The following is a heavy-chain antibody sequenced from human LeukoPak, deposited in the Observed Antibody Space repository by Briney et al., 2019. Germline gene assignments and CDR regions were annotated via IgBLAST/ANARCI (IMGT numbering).Heavy chain of an antibody. J-gene: IGHJ5*02. Sequence: SETLSLTCAVYGGSFSGYYWSWIRQPPGKGLEWIGEINHSGSTNYNPSLKSQVTISVDTSKNQFSLKLSSVTAADTAVYYCARRLRRLAARNWFDPWGQGTLVTVSS. CDR1: GGSFSGYY. D-gene: IGHD6-6*01. CDR3: ARRLRRLAARNWFDP. V-gene: IGHV4-34*01. CDR2: INHSGST.